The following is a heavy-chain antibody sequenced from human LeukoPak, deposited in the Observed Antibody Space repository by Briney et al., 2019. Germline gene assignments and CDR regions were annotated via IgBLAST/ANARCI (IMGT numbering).Heavy chain of an antibody. CDR2: IIPIFGTA. D-gene: IGHD2-21*01. Sequence: ASVKVSCKASGGTFSSYAISWVRQAPGQGLEWMGGIIPIFGTANYAQKFQGRVTITADESTSTAYMELSSLRSEDTAVYYCCVVVIAISPYNWFDPWGQGTLVTVSS. J-gene: IGHJ5*02. CDR1: GGTFSSYA. CDR3: CVVVIAISPYNWFDP. V-gene: IGHV1-69*13.